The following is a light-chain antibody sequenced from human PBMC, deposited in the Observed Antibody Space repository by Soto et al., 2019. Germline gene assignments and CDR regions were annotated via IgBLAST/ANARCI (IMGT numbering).Light chain of an antibody. V-gene: IGKV3-11*01. J-gene: IGKJ1*01. CDR1: QSVTSN. CDR2: DAS. Sequence: EIVLTQSPGTLSLSPGERATLSCRPSQSVTSNFLAWYRQKPGQAPRLLIYDASNRATGIPARFSGSGSGTDFTLTISSLEPEDFAVYYCQQRSNWPWTFGQGTKVDI. CDR3: QQRSNWPWT.